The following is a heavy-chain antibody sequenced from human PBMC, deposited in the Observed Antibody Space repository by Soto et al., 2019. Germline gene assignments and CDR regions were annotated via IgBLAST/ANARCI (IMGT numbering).Heavy chain of an antibody. Sequence: PSETLSLTCTVSGDSISSGDYYWSWIRQPPGKGLEWIGCIYYSGNTYYNPSLKRRFSISVDTSKNQFSLQLSSVTVADTAVYYGGRQGFGALHGRVDVWGQGTTVTVSS. D-gene: IGHD3-10*01. CDR3: GRQGFGALHGRVDV. CDR2: IYYSGNT. CDR1: GDSISSGDYY. J-gene: IGHJ6*02. V-gene: IGHV4-30-4*01.